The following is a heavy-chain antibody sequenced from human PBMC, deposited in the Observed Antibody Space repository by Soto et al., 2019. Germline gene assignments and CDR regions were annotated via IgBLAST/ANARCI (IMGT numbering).Heavy chain of an antibody. Sequence: EVQLVESGGGLIQPGGSLRLSCAASGFTVSNNYMRWVRQAPGKGLEWVSLIYSGGNTHYADSVKGRFTISRDDSKNNLYLPINSLGGEDTAVDYCARDPPGIAASGAGGWGQGTLVTVSS. CDR3: ARDPPGIAASGAGG. V-gene: IGHV3-53*01. J-gene: IGHJ4*02. D-gene: IGHD6-13*01. CDR2: IYSGGNT. CDR1: GFTVSNNY.